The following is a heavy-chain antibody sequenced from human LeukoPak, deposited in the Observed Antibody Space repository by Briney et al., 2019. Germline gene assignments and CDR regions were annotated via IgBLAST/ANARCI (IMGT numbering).Heavy chain of an antibody. CDR1: GGSFSGYY. CDR2: INHSGST. CDR3: ARGRTRPGVVVVAATPGVRAFRFDP. J-gene: IGHJ5*02. V-gene: IGHV4-34*01. Sequence: SETLSLTCAVYGGSFSGYYWSWIRQPPGKGLEWIGEINHSGSTNYNPSLKSRVTISVDTSKNQFSLKLSSVTAADTAAYYCARGRTRPGVVVVAATPGVRAFRFDPWGQGTLVTVSS. D-gene: IGHD2-15*01.